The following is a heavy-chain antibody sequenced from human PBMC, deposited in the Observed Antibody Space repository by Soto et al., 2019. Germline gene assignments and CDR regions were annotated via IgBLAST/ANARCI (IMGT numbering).Heavy chain of an antibody. V-gene: IGHV4-34*01. Sequence: LSLTCAVYGGSFSGYYWSWIRQPPGKGLEWIGEINHSGSTNYNPSLKSRVAISVDTSRNQFSLKLSSVTAADTAVYYCARFPGIAAAGDFDPWGQGTLVTVSS. CDR2: INHSGST. J-gene: IGHJ5*02. CDR3: ARFPGIAAAGDFDP. CDR1: GGSFSGYY. D-gene: IGHD6-13*01.